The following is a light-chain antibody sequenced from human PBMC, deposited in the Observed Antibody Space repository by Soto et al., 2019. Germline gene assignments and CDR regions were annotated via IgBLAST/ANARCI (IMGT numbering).Light chain of an antibody. CDR2: TAS. J-gene: IGKJ2*01. Sequence: HMTQSPSSLSASVGDRVTITCRASQRITTYLNWYQQKPGKAPKLLISTASTLQGGVPSRFSGSGSGTDFTLTITTLQPEDFATYFCQQSYSTPYTFGQGTKLEIK. CDR3: QQSYSTPYT. V-gene: IGKV1-39*01. CDR1: QRITTY.